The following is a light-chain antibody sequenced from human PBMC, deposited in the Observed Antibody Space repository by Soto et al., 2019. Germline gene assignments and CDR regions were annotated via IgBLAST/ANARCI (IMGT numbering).Light chain of an antibody. J-gene: IGLJ3*02. V-gene: IGLV2-14*01. CDR3: SSYTTSTTWV. Sequence: QSALTQPASVSGSPGQSITISCTGTSRDVGGYTHVSWYQQHPGKAPKLMIYDVFNRPSGISNRFSASKSGNTASLTISGLQAEDEADYYCSSYTTSTTWVFGGGTKLTVL. CDR1: SRDVGGYTH. CDR2: DVF.